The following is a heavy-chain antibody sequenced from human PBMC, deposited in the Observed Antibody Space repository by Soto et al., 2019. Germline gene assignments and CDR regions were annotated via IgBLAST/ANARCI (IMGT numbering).Heavy chain of an antibody. CDR3: ARSPTFYDFRDY. CDR2: IYYTDTT. D-gene: IGHD3-3*01. CDR1: GGSVNNYY. V-gene: IGHV4-59*02. Sequence: SETLSLTCTVSGGSVNNYYWSWIRQSPGMGLEWMASIYYTDTTSYNPSLKSRVTISVETSKTHFSLKLTAVTAADTAVYYCARSPTFYDFRDYWGQGTLVTVSS. J-gene: IGHJ4*02.